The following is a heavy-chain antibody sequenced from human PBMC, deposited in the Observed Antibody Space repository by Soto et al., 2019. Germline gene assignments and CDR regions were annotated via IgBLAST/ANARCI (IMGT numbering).Heavy chain of an antibody. V-gene: IGHV4-39*01. CDR2: TYYSGST. J-gene: IGHJ5*02. CDR3: AIVLRFLEWLRFDP. D-gene: IGHD3-3*01. Sequence: SETRCLTCTVAGGSISRSSYYGGWIRQPPGKGLEWIGSTYYSGSTYYNPSLKSRVTISVDTSKNQFSLKLSSATAADTAVYYCAIVLRFLEWLRFDPWGQGTLVT. CDR1: GGSISRSSYY.